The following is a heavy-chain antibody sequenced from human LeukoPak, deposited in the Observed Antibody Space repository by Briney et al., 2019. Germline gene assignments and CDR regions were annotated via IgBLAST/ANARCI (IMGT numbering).Heavy chain of an antibody. D-gene: IGHD6-13*01. CDR2: ISGSGGST. J-gene: IGHJ5*02. CDR3: AKTNSNSVSSSWYMDWFDP. Sequence: GGSLRLSCAASGFTFSSYAMSWVRQAPGKGLEWVSDISGSGGSTYYADSVKGRFTISRDNSKNTLYLQMNSLRAEDTAVYYCAKTNSNSVSSSWYMDWFDPWGQGTLVTVSS. V-gene: IGHV3-23*01. CDR1: GFTFSSYA.